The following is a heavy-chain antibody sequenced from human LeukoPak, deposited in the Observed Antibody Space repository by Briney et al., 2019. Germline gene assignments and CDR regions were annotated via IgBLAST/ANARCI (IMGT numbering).Heavy chain of an antibody. CDR2: ISYDGSNK. CDR1: GFTFSSYA. CDR3: ASFPEYSSSTDAFDI. V-gene: IGHV3-30-3*01. D-gene: IGHD6-13*01. J-gene: IGHJ3*02. Sequence: GRSLRLSCAASGFTFSSYAMHWVRQAPGKGLEWVAVISYDGSNKYYADSVKGRFTISRDNSKNTLYLQMNSLRAEDTAVYYCASFPEYSSSTDAFDIRGQGTMVTVSS.